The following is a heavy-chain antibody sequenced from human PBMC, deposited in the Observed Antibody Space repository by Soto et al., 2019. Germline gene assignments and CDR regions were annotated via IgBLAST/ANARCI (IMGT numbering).Heavy chain of an antibody. J-gene: IGHJ4*02. CDR3: ARLGVWQQLEKGDY. Sequence: SETLSLTCTVSGGSISSSSYYWGWIRQPPGKGLEWIGSIYYSGSTYYNPSLKSRVTISVDTSKNQFSLKLSSVTAADTAVYYCARLGVWQQLEKGDYWGQGTLVTVSS. CDR1: GGSISSSSYY. CDR2: IYYSGST. D-gene: IGHD6-13*01. V-gene: IGHV4-39*01.